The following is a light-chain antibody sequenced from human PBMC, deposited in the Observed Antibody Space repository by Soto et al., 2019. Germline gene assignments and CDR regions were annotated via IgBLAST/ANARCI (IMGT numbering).Light chain of an antibody. CDR3: QQYNNWPPMYT. Sequence: EIVMTQSPATLSVSPGERATLSCRASQSVGTNLAWYQHKPDQAPRLIIYGASTRGTGIPARFSGSGSGTEFTLTISSLQSGDFAVYYCQQYNNWPPMYTFGQGTKLEIK. CDR2: GAS. V-gene: IGKV3-15*01. CDR1: QSVGTN. J-gene: IGKJ2*01.